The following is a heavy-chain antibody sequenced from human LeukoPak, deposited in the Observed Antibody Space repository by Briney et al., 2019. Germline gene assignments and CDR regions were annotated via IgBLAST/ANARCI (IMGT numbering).Heavy chain of an antibody. CDR2: MSNIGSHI. CDR1: GFTFSSYI. J-gene: IGHJ2*01. V-gene: IGHV3-21*01. Sequence: GGSLRLSCAASGFTFSSYILTWVRQAPGKGLEWVSSMSNIGSHIYYADSVKGRFTISRDNAKNSLFLQMNSLRVEDTAIYYCAVSFRYLDLWGRGTLVTVSS. CDR3: AVSFRYLDL.